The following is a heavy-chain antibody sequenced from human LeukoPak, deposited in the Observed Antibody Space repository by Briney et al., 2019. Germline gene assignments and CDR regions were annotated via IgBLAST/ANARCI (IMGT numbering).Heavy chain of an antibody. J-gene: IGHJ4*02. V-gene: IGHV4-59*01. Sequence: PSETLSLTCTVSGGSLSNNYWSWIRQPPGKGLEWIGYIFYTGSTYYNPSLESRVTISVDTSKNQFSLTLISVTAADTAVYYCVRDHPLPSSWGQGTLVTVSS. CDR1: GGSLSNNY. CDR2: IFYTGST. CDR3: VRDHPLPSS.